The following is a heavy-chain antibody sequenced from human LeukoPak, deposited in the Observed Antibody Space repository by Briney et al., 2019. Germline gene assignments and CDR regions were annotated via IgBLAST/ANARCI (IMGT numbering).Heavy chain of an antibody. D-gene: IGHD2-2*01. CDR1: GFTFSNYA. CDR3: ARGLQGYRSSTSCYFNWFDP. J-gene: IGHJ5*02. V-gene: IGHV3-30*04. CDR2: ISYDGSNR. Sequence: GGSLRLSCAASGFTFSNYAMHWVRQAPGKGQEWVAVISYDGSNRYYADSVKGRFTISRDNSKNTLYLQMNSLRAEDTAVYYCARGLQGYRSSTSCYFNWFDPWGQGTLVTVSS.